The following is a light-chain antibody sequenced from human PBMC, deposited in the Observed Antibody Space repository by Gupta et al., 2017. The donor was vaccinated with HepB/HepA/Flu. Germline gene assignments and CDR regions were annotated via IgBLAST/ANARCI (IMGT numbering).Light chain of an antibody. CDR1: SSDVGGYNY. V-gene: IGLV2-14*01. J-gene: IGLJ2*01. CDR3: SSSTSSSTLV. CDR2: DVS. Sequence: QSALTQPASVSGSPGQSITISCTGTSSDVGGYNYVSWYQQHPGKAPKLMIYDVSNRPSGVSNLFSGSKSGTTASLPTSGLQAEDEADYYCSSSTSSSTLVFGGGTKLTVL.